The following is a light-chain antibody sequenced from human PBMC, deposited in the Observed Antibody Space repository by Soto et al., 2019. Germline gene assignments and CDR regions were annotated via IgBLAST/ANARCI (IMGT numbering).Light chain of an antibody. CDR3: QQYKNWPPLT. CDR2: GAF. J-gene: IGKJ4*01. V-gene: IGKV1-17*03. CDR1: QGINDN. Sequence: DIQMTQSPSAMSASVGDRVTITCRASQGINDNLAWFQQKPGQVHKRLIYGAFSLQRGVPSRFSGSGSGTEFTLTISSLQPEDFAVYYGQQYKNWPPLTFGGGTKVNIK.